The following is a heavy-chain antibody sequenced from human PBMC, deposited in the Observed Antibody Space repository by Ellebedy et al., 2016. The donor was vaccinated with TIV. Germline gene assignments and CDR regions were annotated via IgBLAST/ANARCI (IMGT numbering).Heavy chain of an antibody. D-gene: IGHD3-16*01. CDR3: ARGPVRYTQKGGFLDY. CDR1: GFTVSSSY. V-gene: IGHV3-53*01. CDR2: VYSGGNT. Sequence: PGGSLRLSCAASGFTVSSSYMTWVRQAPGKGLEWVSVVYSGGNTYYADSGKGRFTISRDNSKNTLSLEMNSLKVDDTAVYFGARGPVRYTQKGGFLDYWGQGTLVTVSS. J-gene: IGHJ4*02.